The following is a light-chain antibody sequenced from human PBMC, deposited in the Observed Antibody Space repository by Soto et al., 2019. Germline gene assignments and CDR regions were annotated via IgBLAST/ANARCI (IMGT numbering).Light chain of an antibody. CDR2: RNN. Sequence: QSVLTQPPSASGTPGQRVSISCSGSNSNIGSKYVYWYQQLPGTAPKLLMYRNNQRPSGVPDRFSGSKSGTSASLAISGLRSEDEVDYYCAAWDNNLGGPAFGGGTKLTVL. CDR1: NSNIGSKY. V-gene: IGLV1-47*01. CDR3: AAWDNNLGGPA. J-gene: IGLJ2*01.